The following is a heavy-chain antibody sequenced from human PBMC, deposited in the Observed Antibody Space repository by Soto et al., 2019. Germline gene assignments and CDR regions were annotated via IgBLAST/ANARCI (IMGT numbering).Heavy chain of an antibody. Sequence: ASVKVSCKASGYTFTGYYMHWVRQAPGQGLEWMGWINPNSGGTNYAQKFQGRVTMTRDMSISTAYMELSRLRSDDTAVYYCARVFYNWTGFDPWGQGTLVTVSS. CDR3: ARVFYNWTGFDP. D-gene: IGHD1-1*01. CDR2: INPNSGGT. CDR1: GYTFTGYY. V-gene: IGHV1-2*02. J-gene: IGHJ5*02.